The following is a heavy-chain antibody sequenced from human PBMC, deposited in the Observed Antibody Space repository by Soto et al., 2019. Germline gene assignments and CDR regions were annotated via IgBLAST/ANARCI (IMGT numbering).Heavy chain of an antibody. CDR1: GGSISSYY. V-gene: IGHV4-59*08. Sequence: SETLSLTCTVCGGSISSYYWSWIRQPPGKGLEWIGYIYYSGSTNYNPSLKSRVTISVDTSKNQFSLKLSSVTAADTAVYYCARHTMVRGVISPQFDYWGQGTLVTVS. J-gene: IGHJ4*02. CDR2: IYYSGST. D-gene: IGHD3-10*01. CDR3: ARHTMVRGVISPQFDY.